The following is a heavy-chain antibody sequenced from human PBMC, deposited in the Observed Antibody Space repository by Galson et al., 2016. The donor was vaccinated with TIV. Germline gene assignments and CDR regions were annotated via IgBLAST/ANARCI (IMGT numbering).Heavy chain of an antibody. J-gene: IGHJ6*02. Sequence: SVKVSCKVSGHTLKELNIQWVRQAPGKGLEWMGGFDPEDGQTTYTQKLKGRVTMTEDTSTDTAYMELSSLTSEDTAVYYCATAARYVQCSNGEFYFGLDVWGQGTTVIVSS. CDR2: FDPEDGQT. D-gene: IGHD3-10*02. CDR3: ATAARYVQCSNGEFYFGLDV. CDR1: GHTLKELN. V-gene: IGHV1-24*01.